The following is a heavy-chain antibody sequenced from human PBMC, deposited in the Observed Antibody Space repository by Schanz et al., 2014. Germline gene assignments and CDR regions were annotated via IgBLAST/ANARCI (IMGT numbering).Heavy chain of an antibody. CDR1: GGSISSGSYY. CDR3: ARDTTWRLDL. CDR2: VYTSGST. J-gene: IGHJ2*01. Sequence: QVQLQESGPGLVKPSQTLSLTCSVSGGSISSGSYYWNWIRQPAGKGLEWIGRVYTSGSTNYNPSHKRRVTISQDTSKTWSSLPLTSLTAADTAVYYCARDTTWRLDLWGRGSLVTVSS. D-gene: IGHD1-1*01. V-gene: IGHV4-61*02.